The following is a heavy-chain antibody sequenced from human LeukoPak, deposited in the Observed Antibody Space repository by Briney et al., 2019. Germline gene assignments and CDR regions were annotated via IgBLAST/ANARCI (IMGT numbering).Heavy chain of an antibody. Sequence: PWETLSLTCTVSGGSISSYYWSWIRQPPGKGLEWIGYIYYSGSTNYNPSLKSRVTISVDTSKNQFSLMLSSVTAADTAVYYCARRGYSSSFDNWFDPWGQGTLVTVSS. D-gene: IGHD6-6*01. CDR3: ARRGYSSSFDNWFDP. CDR2: IYYSGST. J-gene: IGHJ5*02. V-gene: IGHV4-59*08. CDR1: GGSISSYY.